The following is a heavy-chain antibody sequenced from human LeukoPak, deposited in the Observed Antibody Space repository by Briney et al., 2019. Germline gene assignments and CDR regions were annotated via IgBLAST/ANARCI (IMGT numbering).Heavy chain of an antibody. CDR1: GFTFSSYG. Sequence: GGSLKLSCAASGFTFSSYGMHWVRQAPGKGLGWVAVISYDGSNKYYADSVKGRFTISRDNSKNTLYLQMNSLRAEDTAVYYCAKDSPATAFDYWGQGTLVTVSS. D-gene: IGHD4-11*01. CDR3: AKDSPATAFDY. CDR2: ISYDGSNK. V-gene: IGHV3-30*18. J-gene: IGHJ4*02.